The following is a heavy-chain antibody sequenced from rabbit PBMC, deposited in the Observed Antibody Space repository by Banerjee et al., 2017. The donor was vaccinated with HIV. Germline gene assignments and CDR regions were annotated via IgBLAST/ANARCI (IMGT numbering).Heavy chain of an antibody. D-gene: IGHD1-1*01. V-gene: IGHV1S47*01. CDR2: IYPDYGST. J-gene: IGHJ6*01. Sequence: QEQLVESRGGLVKPGGSLKLSCTASRFPFSDKAVMCWVRQAPGKGLEWIAYIYPDYGSTDYASWVNGRFTISLDNAQNTVFLQMTSLTAADTATYFCARNRYASSSGYYDGMDLWGPGTLVTVS. CDR1: RFPFSDKA. CDR3: ARNRYASSSGYYDGMDL.